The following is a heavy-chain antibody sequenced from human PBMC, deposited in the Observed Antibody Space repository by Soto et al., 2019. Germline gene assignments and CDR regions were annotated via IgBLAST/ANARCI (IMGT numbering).Heavy chain of an antibody. J-gene: IGHJ6*03. CDR1: GFTFTSSA. Sequence: EASVKVSFKASGFTFTSSAMQWVRQARGQRLEWIGWIVVGSGNTNYAQKFQERVTITRDMSTSTAYMELSSLRSEDTAVYYCAATVPIAAAGTYYYYYTDVWGKGTTVTVSS. V-gene: IGHV1-58*02. D-gene: IGHD6-13*01. CDR2: IVVGSGNT. CDR3: AATVPIAAAGTYYYYYTDV.